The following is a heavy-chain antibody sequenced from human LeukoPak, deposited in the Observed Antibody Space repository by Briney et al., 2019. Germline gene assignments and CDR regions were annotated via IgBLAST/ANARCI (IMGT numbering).Heavy chain of an antibody. CDR1: GFTFSSYW. J-gene: IGHJ4*02. D-gene: IGHD2-2*01. CDR2: ISGSDGSA. Sequence: GGSLRLSCAASGFTFSSYWMSWVRQAPGRGLEWVSAISGSDGSAYYADSVKGRFTTSRDNSKNTLYLQMNSLRAEDTAVYYCAKGWCSSTSCSFDYWGQGTLVTVSS. CDR3: AKGWCSSTSCSFDY. V-gene: IGHV3-23*01.